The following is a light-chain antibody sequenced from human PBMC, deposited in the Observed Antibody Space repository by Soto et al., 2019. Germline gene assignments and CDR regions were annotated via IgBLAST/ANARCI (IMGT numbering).Light chain of an antibody. CDR3: QQYNSYSWT. V-gene: IGKV1-5*03. CDR2: KAS. J-gene: IGKJ1*01. Sequence: DIQMTQSPSTLSASVGDRVTITCRASQSISSWLAWYQQKPGKAPKLLSYKASSLESGVPSRFSGSGSGTEFPLTISSLQPDDFATYYCQQYNSYSWTFGQGTKVEIK. CDR1: QSISSW.